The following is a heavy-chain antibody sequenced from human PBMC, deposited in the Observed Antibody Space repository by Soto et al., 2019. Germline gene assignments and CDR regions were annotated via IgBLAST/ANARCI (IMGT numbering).Heavy chain of an antibody. CDR1: GGSISSGNYY. CDR2: ISYSGSA. V-gene: IGHV4-30-4*01. CDR3: ATMGTPATGLYYFDY. Sequence: SETLSLTCTVSGGSISSGNYYWSWIRQPPGKGLEWIGFISYSGSAYYNPSLKSRVAISVDTSKNQFSLNLSFVTAADTAVYYCATMGTPATGLYYFDYWGQGTLVTVPQ. J-gene: IGHJ4*02. D-gene: IGHD2-15*01.